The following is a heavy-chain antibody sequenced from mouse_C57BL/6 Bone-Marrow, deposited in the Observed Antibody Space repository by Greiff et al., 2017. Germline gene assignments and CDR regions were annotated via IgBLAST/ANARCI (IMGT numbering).Heavy chain of an antibody. Sequence: QVQLQQSGPGLVQPSQSLSITCTVSGFSLTSYGVHWVRQSPGKGLEWLGVIWRGRSTDYNAAFMSRLSITKDNSKSQVFFKMNSLQADDTAIYSCAKSRWLPVYYAMDYWGQGTSVTVSS. CDR2: IWRGRST. CDR1: GFSLTSYG. D-gene: IGHD2-2*01. J-gene: IGHJ4*01. CDR3: AKSRWLPVYYAMDY. V-gene: IGHV2-5*01.